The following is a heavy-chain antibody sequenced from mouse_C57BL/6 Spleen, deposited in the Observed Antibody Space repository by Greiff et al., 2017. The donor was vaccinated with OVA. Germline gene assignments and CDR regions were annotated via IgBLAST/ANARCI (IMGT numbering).Heavy chain of an antibody. CDR2: ISNGGGST. CDR3: ATQGGY. CDR1: GFTFSDYY. Sequence: EVKLVDSGGGLVQPGGSLKLSCAASGFTFSDYYMYWVRQTPEKRLEWVAYISNGGGSTYYPDTVKGRFTISRDNAKNTLYLQMSRLKSEDTAMYYCATQGGYWGQGTTLTVSS. J-gene: IGHJ2*01. V-gene: IGHV5-12*01.